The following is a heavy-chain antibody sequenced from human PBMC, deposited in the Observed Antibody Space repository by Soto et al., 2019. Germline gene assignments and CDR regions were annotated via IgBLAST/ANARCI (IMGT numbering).Heavy chain of an antibody. CDR2: ISGSGFKK. V-gene: IGHV3-23*01. D-gene: IGHD1-26*01. CDR1: GFLFENLG. CDR3: AKNQGVELVPLATVDWFDP. Sequence: SLRLSCAASGFLFENLGMSWVRQAPGKGLEWISSISGSGFKKYYADSVKGRFTISRDNSKSTVYLELNNLSAEDTAVYHCAKNQGVELVPLATVDWFDPWGQGSVVTVSS. J-gene: IGHJ5*02.